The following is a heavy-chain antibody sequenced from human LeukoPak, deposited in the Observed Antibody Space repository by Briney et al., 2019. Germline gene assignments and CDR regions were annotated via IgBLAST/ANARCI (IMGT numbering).Heavy chain of an antibody. J-gene: IGHJ3*02. CDR2: INHSGST. CDR3: ARAPVVRDAFDI. Sequence: PSETLSLTCAVYGGSFSGYYWSWIRQPPGKGLEWIGEINHSGSTNYNPSLKTRVTISVGTSKNQFSLKLSSVTAADTAVYYCARAPVVRDAFDIWGQGTMVTVSS. CDR1: GGSFSGYY. D-gene: IGHD3-10*01. V-gene: IGHV4-34*01.